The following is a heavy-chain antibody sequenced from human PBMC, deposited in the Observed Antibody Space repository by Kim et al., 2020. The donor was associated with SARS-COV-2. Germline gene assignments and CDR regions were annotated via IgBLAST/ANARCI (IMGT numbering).Heavy chain of an antibody. D-gene: IGHD2-15*01. J-gene: IGHJ5*02. V-gene: IGHV3-23*01. CDR1: GFTFSSYA. Sequence: GGSLRLSCAASGFTFSSYAMSWVRQAPGKGLECVSGIGSRGIGIDYADSVKGRFTISRDNSKNTLYLQMNSLRAEDTAVYYCARDPGVVAGHWFDHWGQGTLVTVSP. CDR2: IGSRGIGI. CDR3: ARDPGVVAGHWFDH.